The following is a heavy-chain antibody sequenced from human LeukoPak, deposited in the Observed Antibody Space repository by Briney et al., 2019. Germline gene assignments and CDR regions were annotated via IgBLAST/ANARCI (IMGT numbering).Heavy chain of an antibody. Sequence: GGSLRLSCAASGFTFSSYAMSWVRQAPGKGLEWVSAISGSGGSTYYADSVKGRFTISRDNSKHTLYLQMNSLRAEDTAVYYCAKGGGSYGSGSYYYFDYWGQGTLVTVSS. CDR2: ISGSGGST. CDR3: AKGGGSYGSGSYYYFDY. D-gene: IGHD3-10*01. V-gene: IGHV3-23*01. J-gene: IGHJ4*02. CDR1: GFTFSSYA.